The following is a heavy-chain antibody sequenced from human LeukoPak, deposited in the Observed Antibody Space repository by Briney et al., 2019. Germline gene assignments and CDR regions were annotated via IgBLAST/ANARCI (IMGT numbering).Heavy chain of an antibody. CDR1: GFSFSDYY. V-gene: IGHV3-7*05. CDR3: ARTKRDANWFDP. CDR2: IKQDGSEK. D-gene: IGHD5-24*01. J-gene: IGHJ5*02. Sequence: PGGSLRLSCAASGFSFSDYYMSWIRQAPGKGLEWVANIKQDGSEKYYVDSVKGRFTISRDNAKNSLYLQMNSLRAEDTAVYYCARTKRDANWFDPWGQGTLVTVSS.